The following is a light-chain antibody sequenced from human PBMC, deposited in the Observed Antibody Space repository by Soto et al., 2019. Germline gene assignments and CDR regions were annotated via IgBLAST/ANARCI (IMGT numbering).Light chain of an antibody. CDR3: GSYAGSSVL. CDR2: DVS. Sequence: QSALTQPRSVSGSPGQSVTISCTGTSSDVGGYKYVSWYQQHPGKAPKLMIYDVSKRPSGVPDRFSGSKSGNTASLTISGLQAEDEADYYCGSYAGSSVLFGGGTKLTVL. J-gene: IGLJ2*01. V-gene: IGLV2-11*01. CDR1: SSDVGGYKY.